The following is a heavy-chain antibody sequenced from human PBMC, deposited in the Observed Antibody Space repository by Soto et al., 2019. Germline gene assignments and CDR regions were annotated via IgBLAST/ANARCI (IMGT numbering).Heavy chain of an antibody. D-gene: IGHD6-13*01. CDR3: ARGVGIAAAGTVDY. V-gene: IGHV4-39*01. J-gene: IGHJ4*02. CDR2: IYYSGST. Sequence: QLQLQESGPGLVKPSETLSLTCTVSGGSISSSSYYWGWIRQPPGKGLEWIGSIYYSGSTYYNPFLKSRVTISVDTSNNQFSLTLSSVTAADTAVYYCARGVGIAAAGTVDYWGQGTLVTVSS. CDR1: GGSISSSSYY.